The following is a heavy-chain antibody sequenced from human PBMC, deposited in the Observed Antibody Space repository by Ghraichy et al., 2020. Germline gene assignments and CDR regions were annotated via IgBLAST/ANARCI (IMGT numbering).Heavy chain of an antibody. J-gene: IGHJ4*02. V-gene: IGHV3-7*01. CDR3: ARDGSSPPTRFLEWLLYFDY. CDR1: GFTFSSYW. CDR2: IKQDGSEK. Sequence: GGSLRLSCAASGFTFSSYWMSWVRQAPGKGLEWVANIKQDGSEKYYVDSVKGRFTISRDNAKNSLYLQMNSLRAEDPAVYYCARDGSSPPTRFLEWLLYFDYWGQGTLVTVSS. D-gene: IGHD3-3*01.